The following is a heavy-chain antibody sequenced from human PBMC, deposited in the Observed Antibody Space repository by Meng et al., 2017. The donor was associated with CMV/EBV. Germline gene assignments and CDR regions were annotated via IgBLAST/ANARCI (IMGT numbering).Heavy chain of an antibody. CDR3: ARGRSIVVVVAATPFDY. CDR1: FTFDEYG. J-gene: IGHJ4*02. D-gene: IGHD2-15*01. Sequence: FTFDEYGMSWVRQAPGKGLEWVSGINWNGGSTGYAASVKGRFTISRDNAKNSLYLQMNSLRAEDTALYYCARGRSIVVVVAATPFDYWGQGTLVTVSS. CDR2: INWNGGST. V-gene: IGHV3-20*03.